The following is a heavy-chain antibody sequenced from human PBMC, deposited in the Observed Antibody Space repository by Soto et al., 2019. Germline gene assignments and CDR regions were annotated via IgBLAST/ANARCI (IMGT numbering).Heavy chain of an antibody. Sequence: QVQLVQSAAEVKKPGASVKVSCKASGYSFTSYGISWVRRAPGQGLEWMGWVSPYNGHTQFAQRFQARVTMTTDTPRKTAYRELRNLRSDDPPIYYWGRGRKMFPAPHPRWKNYGMDAGGKGPTFIFPS. J-gene: IGHJ6*04. CDR2: VSPYNGHT. CDR1: GYSFTSYG. D-gene: IGHD3-10*02. CDR3: GRGRKMFPAPHPRWKNYGMDA. V-gene: IGHV1-18*01.